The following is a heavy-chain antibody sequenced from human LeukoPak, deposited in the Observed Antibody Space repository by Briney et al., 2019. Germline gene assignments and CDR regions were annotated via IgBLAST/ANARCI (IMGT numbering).Heavy chain of an antibody. Sequence: GGPLRLSCAASGFTFSSYGMHWVRQAPGKGLEWVAFIRYDGSNKYYADSVKGRFTISRDNSKNTLYLQMNSLRAEDTAVYYCAKRRVAVAGVWGQGTLVTVSS. CDR1: GFTFSSYG. V-gene: IGHV3-30*02. D-gene: IGHD6-19*01. CDR2: IRYDGSNK. CDR3: AKRRVAVAGV. J-gene: IGHJ4*02.